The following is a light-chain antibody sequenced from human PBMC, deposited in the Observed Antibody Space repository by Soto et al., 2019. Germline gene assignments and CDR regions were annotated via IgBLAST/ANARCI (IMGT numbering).Light chain of an antibody. CDR2: DAS. Sequence: DIQMTQSPSSLSASVRDRVTITCQASQDISKYLNWYQQKPGKAPKLLICDASNLEPGVPSRFSGSGSGTDFTFTISSLQPEDIATYYCQQYDNLPFTFGPGTKVDIK. CDR1: QDISKY. CDR3: QQYDNLPFT. J-gene: IGKJ3*01. V-gene: IGKV1-33*01.